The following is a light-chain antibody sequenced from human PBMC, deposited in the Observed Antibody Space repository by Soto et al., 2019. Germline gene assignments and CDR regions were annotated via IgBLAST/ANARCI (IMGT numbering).Light chain of an antibody. CDR2: GAS. V-gene: IGKV3-20*01. Sequence: EIVLTQSPGTLSLSPGETATLFCRASHFVSSTYLAWYQQKPGQPPRLLIDGASSRATGIPARFSGSGSETDFTLTITRLEPEDFAMYYCQQYSSSRTFGQGTKVDI. CDR3: QQYSSSRT. CDR1: HFVSSTY. J-gene: IGKJ1*01.